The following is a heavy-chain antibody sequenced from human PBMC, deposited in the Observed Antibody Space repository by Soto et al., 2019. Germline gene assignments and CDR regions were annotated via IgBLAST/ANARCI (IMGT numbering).Heavy chain of an antibody. D-gene: IGHD1-1*01. CDR3: AKDIQPPGLFFDY. CDR1: GFTFSDYY. V-gene: IGHV3-11*01. CDR2: ISISSTSI. Sequence: QVQLVESGGGLVKPGGSLRLSCAASGFTFSDYYMSWIRQAPGKGLEWVSYISISSTSIYYADSVKGRFTISRDNAKNSLYLQMNSLIAEDTAVYFCAKDIQPPGLFFDYWGQGTLVTVSS. J-gene: IGHJ4*02.